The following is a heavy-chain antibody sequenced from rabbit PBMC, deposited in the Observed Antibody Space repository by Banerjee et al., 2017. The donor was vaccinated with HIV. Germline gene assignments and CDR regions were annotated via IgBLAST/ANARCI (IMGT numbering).Heavy chain of an antibody. V-gene: IGHV1S45*01. CDR1: GFSFSSYYY. D-gene: IGHD2-1*01. Sequence: QEQLVESGGGLVKPGASLTLTCTASGFSFSSYYYMCWVRQAPGKGLEWIACIYIGDGSTYYAGWAKGRFTISKTSSTTVTLQMTRLTAADTATYFCARHGDSVGAAYSFNLWGPGTLVTVS. CDR2: IYIGDGST. J-gene: IGHJ4*01. CDR3: ARHGDSVGAAYSFNL.